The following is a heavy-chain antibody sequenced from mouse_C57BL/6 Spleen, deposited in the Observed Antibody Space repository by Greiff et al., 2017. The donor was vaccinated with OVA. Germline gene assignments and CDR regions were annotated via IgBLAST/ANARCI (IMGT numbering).Heavy chain of an antibody. Sequence: EVQLQQSGPELVKPGASVKISCKASGYTFTDYYMNWVKQSPGKSLEWIGDINPNNGGTSYNEKFKGKATLTVDKSSSTAYVELRSLTSEDSAVSYCARLLPYDYAMDYWGQGTSVTVSS. CDR3: ARLLPYDYAMDY. J-gene: IGHJ4*01. D-gene: IGHD2-3*01. V-gene: IGHV1-26*01. CDR1: GYTFTDYY. CDR2: INPNNGGT.